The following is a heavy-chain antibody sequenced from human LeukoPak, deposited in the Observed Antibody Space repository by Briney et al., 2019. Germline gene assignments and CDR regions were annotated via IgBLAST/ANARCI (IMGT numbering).Heavy chain of an antibody. V-gene: IGHV4-59*01. D-gene: IGHD2-2*01. J-gene: IGHJ5*02. CDR3: AGRQGYCSSTSCSNWFDP. Sequence: SETLSLTCTVSGGSISSYYWSWIRQPPGKGLEWLGYIYYSGSTNYNPSLKSRVTISVDSSKNQFSLKLSSVTAADTAVYYCAGRQGYCSSTSCSNWFDPWGQGTLVTVSS. CDR1: GGSISSYY. CDR2: IYYSGST.